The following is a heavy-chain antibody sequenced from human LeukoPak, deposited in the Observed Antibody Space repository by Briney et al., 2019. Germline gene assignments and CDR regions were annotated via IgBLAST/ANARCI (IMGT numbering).Heavy chain of an antibody. V-gene: IGHV4-39*01. J-gene: IGHJ4*02. D-gene: IGHD3-22*01. CDR2: IYYSGST. CDR1: GGSISSSSYY. Sequence: SETLSLTCTVSGGSISSSSYYWGWIRQPPGKGLEWIGSIYYSGSTYYNPSLKSRVTISVDTSKNQFSLKPSSVTAADTAVYYCARSMIVVRTFDYWGQGTLVTVSS. CDR3: ARSMIVVRTFDY.